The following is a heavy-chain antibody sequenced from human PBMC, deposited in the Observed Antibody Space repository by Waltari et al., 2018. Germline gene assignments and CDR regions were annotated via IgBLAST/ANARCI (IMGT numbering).Heavy chain of an antibody. CDR2: ISSSRSYI. CDR1: EFTFRNYS. CDR3: VRDHWGPDY. J-gene: IGHJ4*02. Sequence: EVQLVESGGGLVKPGGSLRLSCAASEFTFRNYSMNWVRQAPGKVLEWVSSISSSRSYIYYADSVKGRFTISRDNAKDSVYLQMNSLRADDTAMYYCVRDHWGPDYWGQGTLVTVSS. V-gene: IGHV3-21*01. D-gene: IGHD7-27*01.